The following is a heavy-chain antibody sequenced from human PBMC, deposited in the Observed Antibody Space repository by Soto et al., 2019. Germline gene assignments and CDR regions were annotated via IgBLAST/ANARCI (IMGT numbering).Heavy chain of an antibody. J-gene: IGHJ6*02. CDR3: ARYKSNYYYGMDV. V-gene: IGHV4-30-2*02. D-gene: IGHD5-12*01. CDR1: GGSISSGGSS. Sequence: LSLTCAVSGGSISSGGSSWSWIRQPPGKGLEWIGYIYHSGSTYYNPSLKSRVTISVDTSKNQFSLKLSSVTAADTAVYYCARYKSNYYYGMDVWGQGTTVTVSS. CDR2: IYHSGST.